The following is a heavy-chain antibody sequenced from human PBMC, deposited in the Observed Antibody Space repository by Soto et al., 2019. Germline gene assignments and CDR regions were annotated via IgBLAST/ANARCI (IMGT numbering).Heavy chain of an antibody. D-gene: IGHD3-9*01. Sequence: SETLSLTCTVSAASFSKYYWTWIRQPPGKGLEWIGYIYFNGDTKYNPSLEGRLTISIDTSKKEFSLKLTSVTAADTAVYYCAKVSKDILTGYLASIYYYYYGMDVWGQGTTVTVSS. CDR1: AASFSKYY. J-gene: IGHJ6*02. CDR3: AKVSKDILTGYLASIYYYYYGMDV. CDR2: IYFNGDT. V-gene: IGHV4-59*01.